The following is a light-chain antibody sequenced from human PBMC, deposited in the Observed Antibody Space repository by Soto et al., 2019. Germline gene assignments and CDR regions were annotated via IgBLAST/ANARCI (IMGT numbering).Light chain of an antibody. Sequence: DIVMTQSPDSLAVSLGERATLSCRASQSFSSSYFSWYQQKPGQAPRLLIYDASNRATGIPARFSGSGSGTDFTLTISSLEPEDFAVYYCQQRRNWPLTFGQGTRLEIK. CDR2: DAS. V-gene: IGKV3-11*01. CDR1: QSFSSSY. J-gene: IGKJ5*01. CDR3: QQRRNWPLT.